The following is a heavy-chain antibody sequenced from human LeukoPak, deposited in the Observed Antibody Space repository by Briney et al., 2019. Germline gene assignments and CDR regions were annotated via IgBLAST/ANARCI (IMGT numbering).Heavy chain of an antibody. V-gene: IGHV3-23*01. CDR2: ISGSGGST. Sequence: QPGGSLRLSCAASGFTFSSYSMNWVRQAPGKGLEWVSAISGSGGSTYYADSVKGRFTISRDNSKNTLYLQMNSLRAEDTAVYYCAKVQWELLCGPYGYWGQGTLVTVSS. CDR1: GFTFSSYS. J-gene: IGHJ4*02. D-gene: IGHD1-26*01. CDR3: AKVQWELLCGPYGY.